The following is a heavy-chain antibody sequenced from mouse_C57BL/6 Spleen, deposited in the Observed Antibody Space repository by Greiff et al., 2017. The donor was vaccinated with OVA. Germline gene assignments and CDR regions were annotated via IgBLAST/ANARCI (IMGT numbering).Heavy chain of an antibody. V-gene: IGHV1-15*01. CDR1: GYTFTDYE. J-gene: IGHJ2*01. CDR2: IDPETGGT. CDR3: TKHANSFDY. Sequence: VQLQQSGAELVRPGASVTLSCKASGYTFTDYEMHWVKQTPVHGLEWIGAIDPETGGTAYNQKFKGKAILTADKSSSTAYMKLRSLTSEVSAVYYCTKHANSFDYWGQGTTLTVSS.